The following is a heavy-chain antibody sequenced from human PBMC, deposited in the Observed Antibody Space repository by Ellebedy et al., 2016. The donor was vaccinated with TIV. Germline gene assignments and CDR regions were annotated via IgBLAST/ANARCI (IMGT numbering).Heavy chain of an antibody. CDR2: ITNDGSET. CDR1: GLTFSGYW. CDR3: ARDLYSGSYAGDVY. V-gene: IGHV3-74*01. Sequence: GESLKISXEVSGLTFSGYWMHWVRQAPGKGLVWVSRITNDGSETRYADSVKGRFTISRDNARKTVYLQMSSLRAEDTAVYYCARDLYSGSYAGDVYWGQGALVTVSS. D-gene: IGHD1-26*01. J-gene: IGHJ4*02.